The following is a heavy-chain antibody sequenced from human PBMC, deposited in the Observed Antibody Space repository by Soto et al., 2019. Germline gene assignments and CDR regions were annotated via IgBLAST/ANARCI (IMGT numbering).Heavy chain of an antibody. Sequence: ASVKVSCKASGGTFSSYAISWVRQAPGQGLEWMGGIIPIFGTANYAQKFQGRVTITADKSTSTAYMELSSLRSEDTAVYYCARSENCSGGSGYDYWGQGTLVTVSS. J-gene: IGHJ4*02. CDR3: ARSENCSGGSGYDY. CDR1: GGTFSSYA. V-gene: IGHV1-69*06. D-gene: IGHD2-15*01. CDR2: IIPIFGTA.